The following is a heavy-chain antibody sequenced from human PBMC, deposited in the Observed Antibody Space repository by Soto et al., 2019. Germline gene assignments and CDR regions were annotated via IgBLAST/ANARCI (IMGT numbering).Heavy chain of an antibody. CDR3: ALDYPYLY. V-gene: IGHV3-66*01. CDR2: IYSGGST. J-gene: IGHJ4*02. Sequence: APGKGLEWVSVIYSGGSTYYADSVKGRFTISRDNSKNTLYLQMNSLRAEDTAVYYCALDYPYLYWGQGTLVTVSS.